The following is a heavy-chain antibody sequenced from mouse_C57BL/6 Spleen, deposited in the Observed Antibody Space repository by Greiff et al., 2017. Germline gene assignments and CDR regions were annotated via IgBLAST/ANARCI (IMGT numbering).Heavy chain of an antibody. CDR1: GFSLSTSGMG. CDR2: IYWDDDK. V-gene: IGHV8-12*01. J-gene: IGHJ1*03. Sequence: QVTLKVSGPGILQSSQTLSLTCSFSGFSLSTSGMGVSWIRQPSGKGLDWLAHIYWDDDKRYNPSLKSRLTISKDTSRNQVFLKITSVDTADTATYYCARITTVVATRTGYFDVWGTGTTVTVSS. D-gene: IGHD1-1*01. CDR3: ARITTVVATRTGYFDV.